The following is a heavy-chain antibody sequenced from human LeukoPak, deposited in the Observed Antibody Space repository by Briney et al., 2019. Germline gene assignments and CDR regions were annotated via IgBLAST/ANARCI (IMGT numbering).Heavy chain of an antibody. J-gene: IGHJ6*02. CDR3: ARVGGTNYYYYGMDV. CDR1: GGSIRNSSFY. Sequence: SETLSLTCAVSGGSIRNSSFYWGWIRQPPGKGLEWIASIYNSGTTYYNPSIKSRITIFVDTSKNQFSLKLSSVTAADMAVYYCARVGGTNYYYYGMDVWGQGTTVTVSS. CDR2: IYNSGTT. V-gene: IGHV4-39*07. D-gene: IGHD3-10*01.